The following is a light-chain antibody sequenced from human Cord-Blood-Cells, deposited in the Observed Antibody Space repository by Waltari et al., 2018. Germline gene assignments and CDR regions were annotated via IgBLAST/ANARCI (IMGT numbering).Light chain of an antibody. J-gene: IGLJ2*01. CDR3: SSYTSSSTLDVV. Sequence: QSALTQPASVSGSPGQSITISCTGTSSDVGGYNYVSWYQQHPGKAPKRMIYDVSNRPSGVSNRFSGAKSGNTASLTISGLQAEDEAYYYCSSYTSSSTLDVVFGGGTKLTAL. CDR2: DVS. V-gene: IGLV2-14*01. CDR1: SSDVGGYNY.